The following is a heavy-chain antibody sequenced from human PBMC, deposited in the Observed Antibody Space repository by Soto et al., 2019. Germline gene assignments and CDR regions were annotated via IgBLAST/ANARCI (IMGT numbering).Heavy chain of an antibody. D-gene: IGHD6-19*01. CDR1: WDSVSRNSAA. CDR2: TYYRSKWKT. CDR3: ARETGTQSESGWSTRWFDP. V-gene: IGHV6-1*01. J-gene: IGHJ5*02. Sequence: SQTPSLTCATSWDSVSRNSAAWDWIRQSPSRGLEWLGRTYYRSKWKTDYAVSVKSRITISPDTSKNQFSLQLKYVTTEDTAVYFCARETGTQSESGWSTRWFDPWGQGTRV.